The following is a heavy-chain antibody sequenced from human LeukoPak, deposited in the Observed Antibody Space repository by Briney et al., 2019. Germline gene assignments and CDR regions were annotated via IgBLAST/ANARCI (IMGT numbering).Heavy chain of an antibody. V-gene: IGHV1-18*01. D-gene: IGHD1-1*01. Sequence: ASVKVSCKASGYTFTSYGISWVRQAPGQGLEWMGWISAYNGNTNYAQKLQGRVTMTTDTSTSTAYMELRSLRSDDTAVYYCARSEAHWNRVGYYFDYWGQGTLVTVSS. J-gene: IGHJ4*02. CDR1: GYTFTSYG. CDR2: ISAYNGNT. CDR3: ARSEAHWNRVGYYFDY.